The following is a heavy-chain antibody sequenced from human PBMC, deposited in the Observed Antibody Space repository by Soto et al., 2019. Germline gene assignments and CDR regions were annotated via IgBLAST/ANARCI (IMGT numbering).Heavy chain of an antibody. CDR1: GYTSSIYG. V-gene: IGHV1-18*04. Sequence: QGQLVQSGAEVKKPGASVNVSCKASGYTSSIYGISWVRQAPGQGLEWMAWSSGYNCNIKYAQKFQGRVTVATDTTATGAYMELRSLRSDDTAVYYCARDVSGGTYPWFFDLWGRGTLVTVSS. CDR3: ARDVSGGTYPWFFDL. CDR2: SSGYNCNI. J-gene: IGHJ2*01. D-gene: IGHD1-26*01.